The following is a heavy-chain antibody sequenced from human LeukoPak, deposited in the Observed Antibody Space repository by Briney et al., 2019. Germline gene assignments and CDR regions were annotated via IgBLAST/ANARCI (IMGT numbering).Heavy chain of an antibody. Sequence: GGSLRLSCAAPGFTFSSYGMHWIRQAPGKGLEWVAVISYDGSNKYYADSVKGRFTISRDNSKNTLYLQMNSLRAEDTAVYYCAKSPYSSGWTGWFDPWGQGTLVTVSS. CDR2: ISYDGSNK. V-gene: IGHV3-30*18. CDR3: AKSPYSSGWTGWFDP. J-gene: IGHJ5*02. D-gene: IGHD6-19*01. CDR1: GFTFSSYG.